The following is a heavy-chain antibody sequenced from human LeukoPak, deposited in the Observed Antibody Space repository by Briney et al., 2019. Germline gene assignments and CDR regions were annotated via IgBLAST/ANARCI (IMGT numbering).Heavy chain of an antibody. Sequence: PGGSLRLSCAASRFTYTNYWMSWVRQAPGRGLEWVANIKQDGSEKHYVDSVKGRLTISRDNARNSVYLQMNSPRADDTAVYYWARIGYRSSSFDYWGQGTLVTVSS. CDR2: IKQDGSEK. J-gene: IGHJ4*02. CDR3: ARIGYRSSSFDY. V-gene: IGHV3-7*04. CDR1: RFTYTNYW. D-gene: IGHD6-13*01.